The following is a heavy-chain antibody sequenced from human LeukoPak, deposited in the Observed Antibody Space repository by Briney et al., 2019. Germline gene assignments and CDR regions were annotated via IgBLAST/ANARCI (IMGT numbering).Heavy chain of an antibody. Sequence: GASMKVSCKVSGYTLTELSMHWVRQAPGKGLEWMGGFDPEDGETIYAQKFQGRVTMTEDTSTDTAYMELSSLRSEDTAVYYCATARITIFGVVPNWFDPWGQGTLVTVSS. J-gene: IGHJ5*02. CDR2: FDPEDGET. D-gene: IGHD3-3*01. CDR1: GYTLTELS. V-gene: IGHV1-24*01. CDR3: ATARITIFGVVPNWFDP.